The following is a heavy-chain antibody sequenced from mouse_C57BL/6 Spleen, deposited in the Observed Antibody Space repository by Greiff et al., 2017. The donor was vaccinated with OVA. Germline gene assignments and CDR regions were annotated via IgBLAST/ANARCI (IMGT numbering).Heavy chain of an antibody. CDR2: ISSGSSTI. Sequence: LVESGGGLVKPGGSLKLSCAASGFTFSDYGMHWVRQAPEKGLEWVAYISSGSSTIYYADTVKGRFTISRDNAKNTLFLQMTSLRSEDTAMYYCARRTTVVDYYAMDYWGQGTSVTVFS. V-gene: IGHV5-17*01. J-gene: IGHJ4*01. CDR3: ARRTTVVDYYAMDY. D-gene: IGHD1-1*01. CDR1: GFTFSDYG.